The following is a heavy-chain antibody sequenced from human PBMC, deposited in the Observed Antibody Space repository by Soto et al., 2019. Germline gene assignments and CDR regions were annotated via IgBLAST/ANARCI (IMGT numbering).Heavy chain of an antibody. D-gene: IGHD6-19*01. CDR1: GFTFSSYT. J-gene: IGHJ3*02. Sequence: GGSQRLSCAASGFTFSSYTMSWVRQAPGKGLEWVSAISGSGGSTYYADSVKGRFTISRDNSKNTLYLQMNSLRAEDTAVYYCAKDYSSGWYRDAFDIWGQGTMVTVSS. CDR2: ISGSGGST. CDR3: AKDYSSGWYRDAFDI. V-gene: IGHV3-23*01.